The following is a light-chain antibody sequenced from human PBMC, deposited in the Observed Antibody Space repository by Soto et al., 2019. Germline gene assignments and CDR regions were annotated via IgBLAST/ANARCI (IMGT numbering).Light chain of an antibody. J-gene: IGLJ1*01. V-gene: IGLV2-8*01. Sequence: QSVLTQPPSASGSVGQSVTVSCTGTSNDVGGYNYVSWYLQYPGTAPKVLIYEVRKRPSGVPERFSGSKSGNTASLTVSGLQAEDEADYYCSSYAGGNSYVFXSGTKVTDL. CDR3: SSYAGGNSYV. CDR2: EVR. CDR1: SNDVGGYNY.